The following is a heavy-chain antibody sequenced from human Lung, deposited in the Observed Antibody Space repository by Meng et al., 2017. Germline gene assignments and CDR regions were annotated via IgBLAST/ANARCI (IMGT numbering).Heavy chain of an antibody. J-gene: IGHJ4*02. CDR2: INHSGST. V-gene: IGHV4-34*01. CDR1: GGSFSGYY. Sequence: VQLRECGPGLLKPPETLSLTCAVYGGSFSGYYWSWIRQPPGKGLEWIGEINHSGSTNYNPSLKSRVTISVDTSKNQFSLKLSSVTAADTAVYYCARGYDILTGPPLDYWGQGTLVTVSS. D-gene: IGHD3-9*01. CDR3: ARGYDILTGPPLDY.